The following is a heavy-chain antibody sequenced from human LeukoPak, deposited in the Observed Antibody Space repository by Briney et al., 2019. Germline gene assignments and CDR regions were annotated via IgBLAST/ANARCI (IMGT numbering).Heavy chain of an antibody. CDR3: ARDGRTVRGAHYYGMDV. Sequence: AGGSLRLSCAASGFTLSSYGMHWVRQAPGKGLEWVAFIRYDGSNKYYADSVKGRFTISRDNTKNTLYLQMNSLRAEDTAVYYCARDGRTVRGAHYYGMDVWGQGTTVTVSS. CDR2: IRYDGSNK. CDR1: GFTLSSYG. D-gene: IGHD3-10*01. V-gene: IGHV3-30*02. J-gene: IGHJ6*02.